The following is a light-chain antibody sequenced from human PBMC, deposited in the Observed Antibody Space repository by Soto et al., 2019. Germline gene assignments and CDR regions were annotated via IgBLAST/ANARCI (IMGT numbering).Light chain of an antibody. J-gene: IGKJ4*01. Sequence: DIQMTQSPSSVSASVGDRVTITCRASQGVSTWLAWYHQKPGQAPNLLIYTASSLQSGVPSRFSGSGSGTDFTLTISSLQPEDFATYYCQQSTIYPLTFGGGTKVEI. CDR2: TAS. V-gene: IGKV1D-12*01. CDR3: QQSTIYPLT. CDR1: QGVSTW.